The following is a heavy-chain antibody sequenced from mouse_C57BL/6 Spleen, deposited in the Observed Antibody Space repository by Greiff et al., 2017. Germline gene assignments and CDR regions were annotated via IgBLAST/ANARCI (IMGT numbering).Heavy chain of an antibody. CDR1: GYAFTNYS. CDR2: INPGSGGT. J-gene: IGHJ3*01. D-gene: IGHD2-4*01. CDR3: AGGEVCYDYDGGFAY. Sequence: VQLQQSGAELVRPGTSVKVSCKASGYAFTNYSIEWVKQRPGQGLEWIGVINPGSGGTNYNEKFKGKATLTANRSSSTAYMQLSSLTSEDSAVYFCAGGEVCYDYDGGFAYWGQGTLVTVSA. V-gene: IGHV1-54*01.